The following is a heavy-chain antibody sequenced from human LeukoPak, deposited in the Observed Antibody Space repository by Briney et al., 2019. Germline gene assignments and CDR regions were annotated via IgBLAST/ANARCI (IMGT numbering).Heavy chain of an antibody. J-gene: IGHJ4*02. CDR1: GGSFSGYY. D-gene: IGHD5-18*01. CDR2: INHSGCT. CDR3: ARGLVGYSNDY. V-gene: IGHV4-34*01. Sequence: SETLSLTCAVYGGSFSGYYWSWIRQPPGKGLEWIGEINHSGCTNYNPSLKSRVTISVDTSKNQFSLKLSSVTAADTAVYYCARGLVGYSNDYWGQGTLVTVSS.